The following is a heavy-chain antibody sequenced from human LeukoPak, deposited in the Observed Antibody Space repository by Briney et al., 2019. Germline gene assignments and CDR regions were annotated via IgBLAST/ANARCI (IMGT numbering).Heavy chain of an antibody. CDR1: AFTFSGSA. CDR3: TRPSHSYGTDAFDI. CDR2: IRSKADSYAT. J-gene: IGHJ3*02. Sequence: GGSLKLSCAASAFTFSGSAMHWVRQASGKGLERVGRIRSKADSYATAYAASVKGRFTISRDDSKNTAYLQMNSLKTEDTAVYYCTRPSHSYGTDAFDIWGQGTMVTVSS. D-gene: IGHD1-14*01. V-gene: IGHV3-73*01.